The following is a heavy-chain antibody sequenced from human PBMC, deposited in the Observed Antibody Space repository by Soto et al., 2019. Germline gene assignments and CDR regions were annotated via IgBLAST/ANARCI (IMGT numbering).Heavy chain of an antibody. CDR3: VRSGDNYNLLDY. V-gene: IGHV3-11*06. J-gene: IGHJ4*02. Sequence: GSLRLSCAASGFTFSDHYMSWIRQAPGKGLEWIGYSSNSGSFTRYADSVKGRFSISRDNAKNSLYLQMNSLRGDDTAIYYCVRSGDNYNLLDYWGQGTPVTGSS. CDR1: GFTFSDHY. D-gene: IGHD1-1*01. CDR2: SSNSGSFT.